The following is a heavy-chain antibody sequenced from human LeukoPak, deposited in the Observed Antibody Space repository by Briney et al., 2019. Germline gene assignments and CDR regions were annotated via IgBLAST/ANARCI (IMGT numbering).Heavy chain of an antibody. CDR3: ARETTLTGYSSGLGFNY. J-gene: IGHJ4*02. V-gene: IGHV4-4*02. Sequence: SETLSLTCAVSGGSISSSNWWSWVRQPPGKGLEWIGEIYHSGSTSYNPSLKSRVTISVDKSKNQFSLKLTSVTAADTAVYYCARETTLTGYSSGLGFNYWGQGTLVTVSS. CDR1: GGSISSSNW. CDR2: IYHSGST. D-gene: IGHD6-19*01.